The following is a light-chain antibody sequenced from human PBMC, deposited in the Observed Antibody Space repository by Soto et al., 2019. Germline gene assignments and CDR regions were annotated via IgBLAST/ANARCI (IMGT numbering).Light chain of an antibody. CDR1: QSALYSSNNKNY. CDR3: QQYYGPPRT. J-gene: IGKJ1*01. CDR2: WAS. V-gene: IGKV4-1*01. Sequence: DIVMTQSPDSLAVSLGERATINCKSSQSALYSSNNKNYLAWYQQKPGQPPKLLIYWASTRESGVPDRFSGSGSGTDFTLTISSLQAEDVAVYYCQQYYGPPRTFGQGTKVEIK.